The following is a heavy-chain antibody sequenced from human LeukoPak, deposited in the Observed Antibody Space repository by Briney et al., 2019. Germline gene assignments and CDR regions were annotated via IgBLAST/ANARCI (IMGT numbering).Heavy chain of an antibody. D-gene: IGHD2-15*01. CDR2: IYYSGST. J-gene: IGHJ5*02. V-gene: IGHV4-30-4*08. Sequence: PSETLSLTCTVSGGSISSGGYYWSWIRQHPGKGLEWIGYIYYSGSTYYNPSLKSRVTISVDTSKNQFSLKLSSVTAADTAVYYCARDWGVYCSGGSCYSTENNWFDPWGQGTLVTVSS. CDR1: GGSISSGGYY. CDR3: ARDWGVYCSGGSCYSTENNWFDP.